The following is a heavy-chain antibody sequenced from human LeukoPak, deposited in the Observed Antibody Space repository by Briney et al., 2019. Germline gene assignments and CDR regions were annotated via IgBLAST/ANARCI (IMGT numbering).Heavy chain of an antibody. D-gene: IGHD6-13*01. CDR2: IYNSGST. V-gene: IGHV4-59*01. CDR3: ARGDVAAAGRTFDF. CDR1: GDSFSYFY. J-gene: IGHJ4*02. Sequence: PSETLSLTCTVSGDSFSYFYWSWIRQPPGKGLEWIGYIYNSGSTSYNPSLKSRVTISLDTSQNQFSLKLSSLTAADTAVYYCARGDVAAAGRTFDFWGQGTLVTVSS.